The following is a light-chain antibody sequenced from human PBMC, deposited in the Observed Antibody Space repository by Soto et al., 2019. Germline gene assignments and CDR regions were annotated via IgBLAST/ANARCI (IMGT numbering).Light chain of an antibody. Sequence: VMTQSPATLSVSPGESATLSCRASLTVGTNLASYQQKPGQPPRLLIYGASTRATGIPASFSGSGSGTDFTPTISTLQSEDFAVYYCQHHNNWPPGTFGQGTKVEIK. CDR2: GAS. CDR3: QHHNNWPPGT. J-gene: IGKJ1*01. CDR1: LTVGTN. V-gene: IGKV3-15*01.